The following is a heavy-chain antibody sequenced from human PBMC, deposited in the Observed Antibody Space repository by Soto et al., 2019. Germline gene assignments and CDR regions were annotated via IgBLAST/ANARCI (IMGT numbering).Heavy chain of an antibody. CDR1: GDSVSSNSAA. V-gene: IGHV6-1*01. Sequence: SQTLSLTCAISGDSVSSNSAAWNWIRQSPSRGLEWLGRTYYRSKWYNDYAVSVKSRITINPDTSKNQFSLQLNSVTPEDTAVYYCARAAKRDYDYVWGSYRYYGMDVWGQGTTVTVSS. CDR3: ARAAKRDYDYVWGSYRYYGMDV. J-gene: IGHJ6*02. D-gene: IGHD3-16*02. CDR2: TYYRSKWYN.